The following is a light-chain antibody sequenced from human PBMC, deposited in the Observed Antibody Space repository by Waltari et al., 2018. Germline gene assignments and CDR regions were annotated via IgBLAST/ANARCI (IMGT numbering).Light chain of an antibody. Sequence: QSALTQPASVSGSPGQSITLSCTGTSNHVGSHNLISWYQHHPGKATKLMIYEDTKRPSGVSNRFSCSKSGNTASLTISGLQAEDEADYYCCSYAGGTASILLGGGTKLTVL. CDR2: EDT. CDR3: CSYAGGTASIL. J-gene: IGLJ2*01. V-gene: IGLV2-23*01. CDR1: SNHVGSHNL.